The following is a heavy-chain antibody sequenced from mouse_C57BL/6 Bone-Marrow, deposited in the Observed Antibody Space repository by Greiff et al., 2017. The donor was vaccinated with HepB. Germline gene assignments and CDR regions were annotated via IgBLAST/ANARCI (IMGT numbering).Heavy chain of an antibody. CDR3: ASPLSLLRYALDY. Sequence: VQLQQSGAELMKPGASVKLSCKATGYTFTGYWIEWVKQRPGHGLEWIGEILPGSGSTNYNEKFKGKATFTADTSSNTAYLQLSSLTTADSAIYYCASPLSLLRYALDYCGQGTSVTVSS. V-gene: IGHV1-9*01. J-gene: IGHJ4*01. CDR1: GYTFTGYW. D-gene: IGHD1-2*01. CDR2: ILPGSGST.